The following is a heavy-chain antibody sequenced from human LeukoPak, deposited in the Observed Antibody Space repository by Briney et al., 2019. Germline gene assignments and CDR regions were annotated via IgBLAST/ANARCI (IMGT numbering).Heavy chain of an antibody. Sequence: KASETLSLTCSVSGGSISSYYWSWIRQPPGKGLEWIGYSSDSGNSNYNPSLKSRVTTSVDTSKNQFSLKLSSVTAADTAVYYCARHGDYSDSRTPDFDYWGRGTLVTVSS. CDR2: SSDSGNS. CDR1: GGSISSYY. D-gene: IGHD3-22*01. J-gene: IGHJ4*02. CDR3: ARHGDYSDSRTPDFDY. V-gene: IGHV4-59*08.